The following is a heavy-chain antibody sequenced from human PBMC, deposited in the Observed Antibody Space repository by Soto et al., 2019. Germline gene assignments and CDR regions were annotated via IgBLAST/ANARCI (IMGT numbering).Heavy chain of an antibody. CDR3: AKDAFSGPGWVRVVVTAPDDWFDP. Sequence: EVQLLESGGGLVQPGGSLRLSCAASGFTFSSYAMSWVRQAPGKGLEWVSAISGSGGSTYYADSVKGRFTISRDNSKNTLYLQMNSLRAEDTAVYYCAKDAFSGPGWVRVVVTAPDDWFDPWGQGTLVTVSS. V-gene: IGHV3-23*01. D-gene: IGHD2-21*02. J-gene: IGHJ5*02. CDR2: ISGSGGST. CDR1: GFTFSSYA.